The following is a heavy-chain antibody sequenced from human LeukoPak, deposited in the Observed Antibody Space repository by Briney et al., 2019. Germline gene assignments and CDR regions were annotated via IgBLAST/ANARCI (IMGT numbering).Heavy chain of an antibody. J-gene: IGHJ4*02. D-gene: IGHD4-11*01. CDR3: ARESLYSNYAGY. CDR1: GYTFTGYY. V-gene: IGHV1-2*06. CDR2: INPNSGGT. Sequence: GASVKVSXKASGYTFTGYYMHWVRQAPGQGLEWMGRINPNSGGTNYAQKFQGRVTMTRDTSISTAYMELSRLRSDDTAVYYCARESLYSNYAGYWGQGTLVTVSS.